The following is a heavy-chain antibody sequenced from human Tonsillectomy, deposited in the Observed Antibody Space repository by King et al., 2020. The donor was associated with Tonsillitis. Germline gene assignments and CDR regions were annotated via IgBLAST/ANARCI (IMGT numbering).Heavy chain of an antibody. V-gene: IGHV3-20*04. CDR3: AREMAYCSSTSCYVVDY. J-gene: IGHJ4*02. Sequence: QLVQSGGGVVRPGGSLRLSCAASGFTFGDYGMSWVRQAPGKGLEWVSGINWNGGSTGYADSVKGRFTISRDNAKNSLYLQMNSLRAEDTALYYCAREMAYCSSTSCYVVDYWGQGTLVTVSS. CDR2: INWNGGST. CDR1: GFTFGDYG. D-gene: IGHD2-2*01.